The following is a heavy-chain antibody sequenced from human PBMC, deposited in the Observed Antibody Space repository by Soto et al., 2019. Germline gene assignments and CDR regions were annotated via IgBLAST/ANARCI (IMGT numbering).Heavy chain of an antibody. CDR3: ARDRAYSNQKGYYYYGMDV. D-gene: IGHD4-4*01. Sequence: NPSETLSLTCTVSGGSISSYYWSWIRQPPGKGLEWIGYIYYSGSTNYNPSLKSRVTISVDTSKNQFSLKLSSVTAADTAVYYCARDRAYSNQKGYYYYGMDVWGQGTTVTVSS. V-gene: IGHV4-59*01. J-gene: IGHJ6*02. CDR1: GGSISSYY. CDR2: IYYSGST.